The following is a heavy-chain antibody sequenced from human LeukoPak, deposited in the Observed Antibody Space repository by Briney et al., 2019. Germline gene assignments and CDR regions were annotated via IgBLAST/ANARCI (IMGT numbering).Heavy chain of an antibody. CDR3: AKDRGISSGSFFDY. J-gene: IGHJ4*02. V-gene: IGHV3-23*01. CDR1: GFTFSSYV. Sequence: GGSLRLSCAASGFTFSSYVMSWVRQAPGKGLEWVSAISGSGGSTYYADSVKGRFTISRDNSKNTLYLQMNSLRAEDTAVYYCAKDRGISSGSFFDYWGQGTLVTVSS. D-gene: IGHD6-19*01. CDR2: ISGSGGST.